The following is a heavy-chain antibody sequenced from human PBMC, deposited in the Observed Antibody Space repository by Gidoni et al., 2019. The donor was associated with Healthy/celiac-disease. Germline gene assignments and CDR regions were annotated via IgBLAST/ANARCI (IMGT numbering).Heavy chain of an antibody. D-gene: IGHD6-13*01. CDR1: GGSFSGYY. CDR2: INHSGST. CDR3: ARTPRSSWYQSPNWFDP. V-gene: IGHV4-34*01. J-gene: IGHJ5*02. Sequence: QVQLQQWGAGLLKPSETLSLTCAVYGGSFSGYYWSWIRQPPGKGLEWIGEINHSGSTNYNPSLKSRVTISVDTFKNQFSLKLSSVTAADTAVYYCARTPRSSWYQSPNWFDPWGQGTLVTVSS.